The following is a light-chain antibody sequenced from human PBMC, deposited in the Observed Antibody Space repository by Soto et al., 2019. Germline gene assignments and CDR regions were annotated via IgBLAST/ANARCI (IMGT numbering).Light chain of an antibody. V-gene: IGLV1-40*01. Sequence: QSALTQPPSVSGAPGQRVTISCTGSSSNLGSGFDVQWYQQLAGTLIYGNSNRPSGVPDRFSGSKSGTSASLAITGLQAEDEADYYCQSYDSSLSAYVFGTGTKVTVL. CDR1: SSNLGSGFD. J-gene: IGLJ1*01. CDR2: GNS. CDR3: QSYDSSLSAYV.